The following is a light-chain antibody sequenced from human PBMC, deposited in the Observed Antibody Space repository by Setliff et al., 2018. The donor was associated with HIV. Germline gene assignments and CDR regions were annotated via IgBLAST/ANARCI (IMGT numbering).Light chain of an antibody. Sequence: QSVLTQPASVSGSPGKSITISCTGTSRDVGGYNYVSWYQQHPGKAPKLLIYEVRNRPSGVSNRFSGSKSGNTASLTISGLQAEDEADYYCSSYAITNTLPFGTGTKVTVL. CDR3: SSYAITNTLP. V-gene: IGLV2-14*01. J-gene: IGLJ1*01. CDR1: SRDVGGYNY. CDR2: EVR.